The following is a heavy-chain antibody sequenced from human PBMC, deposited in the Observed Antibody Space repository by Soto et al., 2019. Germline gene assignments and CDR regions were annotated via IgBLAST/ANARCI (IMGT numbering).Heavy chain of an antibody. Sequence: QVPLVESGGGVVQPGRSLRLSCAASGFTFSSYGMHWVRQAPGKGLEWVAVISYDGSNKYYADSVKGRFTISRDNSKNTLYLQMNSLRAEDTAVYYCAKEFLVTAIPDYWGQGTLVTVSS. CDR2: ISYDGSNK. CDR3: AKEFLVTAIPDY. V-gene: IGHV3-30*18. CDR1: GFTFSSYG. D-gene: IGHD2-21*02. J-gene: IGHJ4*02.